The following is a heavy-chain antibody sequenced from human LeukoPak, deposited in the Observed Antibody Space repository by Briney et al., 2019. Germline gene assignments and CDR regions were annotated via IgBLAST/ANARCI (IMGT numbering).Heavy chain of an antibody. D-gene: IGHD3-10*01. J-gene: IGHJ5*02. CDR2: IYYSGST. CDR1: GGSISSSSYF. V-gene: IGHV4-39*01. Sequence: SETLSLTCTVSGGSISSSSYFWGWIRQPPGKGLEWIGSIYYSGSTYYNPSLKSRVTISVDMSKNQFSMKLSSVTAADTAVYYCASALWFGELELDPWGQGTLVTVSS. CDR3: ASALWFGELELDP.